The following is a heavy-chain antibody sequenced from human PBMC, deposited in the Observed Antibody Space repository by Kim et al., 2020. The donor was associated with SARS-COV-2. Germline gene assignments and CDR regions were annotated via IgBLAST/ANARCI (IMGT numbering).Heavy chain of an antibody. D-gene: IGHD3-3*01. CDR1: GFTFSSYW. Sequence: GGSLRLSCAASGFTFSSYWMSWVRQAPGKGLEWVANIKQDGSEKYYVDSVKGRFTISRDNAKNSLYLQMNSLRAEDTAVYYCARVGDDFWSSYYYGMDVWGQGTTVTVSS. CDR2: IKQDGSEK. CDR3: ARVGDDFWSSYYYGMDV. V-gene: IGHV3-7*01. J-gene: IGHJ6*02.